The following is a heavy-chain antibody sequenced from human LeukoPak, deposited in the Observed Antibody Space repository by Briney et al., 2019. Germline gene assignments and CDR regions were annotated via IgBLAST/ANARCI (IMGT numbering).Heavy chain of an antibody. J-gene: IGHJ4*02. D-gene: IGHD6-19*01. V-gene: IGHV1-69*05. Sequence: SVKVSCKASGGTFSSYAISWVRQAPGQGLEWMGRIIPIFGTANYAQKFQGRVTITTDESTSTAYMELSSLRSEDTAVYYCAREPGHSSGWYYFDYWGQGTLVTVSS. CDR1: GGTFSSYA. CDR2: IIPIFGTA. CDR3: AREPGHSSGWYYFDY.